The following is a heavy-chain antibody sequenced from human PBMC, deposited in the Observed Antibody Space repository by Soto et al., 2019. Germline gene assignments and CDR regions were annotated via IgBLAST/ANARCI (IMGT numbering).Heavy chain of an antibody. V-gene: IGHV4-34*01. Sequence: PAETLCLTCTVYGVSVSGYYLSWIRRPPGKGLEWIGEINHSGSTNYNPSLKSRVTISVDTSKNQFSLKLSSVTAADTAVYYCARGYATGTTWLDYYYGMDVWGQGTTVTVSS. CDR1: GVSVSGYY. D-gene: IGHD1-1*01. CDR3: ARGYATGTTWLDYYYGMDV. CDR2: INHSGST. J-gene: IGHJ6*02.